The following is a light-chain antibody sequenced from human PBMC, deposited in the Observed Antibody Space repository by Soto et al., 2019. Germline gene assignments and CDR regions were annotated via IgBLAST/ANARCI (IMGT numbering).Light chain of an antibody. V-gene: IGKV1-39*01. Sequence: DIQMPQSPSSLSASVGVRVTITCRARQSVSSYLNWYQQKPGKAPKLMIYAASSLQSRVPSSFSGSGSGTDFTLTISSLQPEELATYDCQRANSFQITVGQWPRLELK. CDR2: AAS. J-gene: IGKJ5*01. CDR3: QRANSFQIT. CDR1: QSVSSY.